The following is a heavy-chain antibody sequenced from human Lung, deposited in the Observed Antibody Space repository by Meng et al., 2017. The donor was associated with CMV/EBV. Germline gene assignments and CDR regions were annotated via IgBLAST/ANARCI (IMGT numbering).Heavy chain of an antibody. J-gene: IGHJ4*02. CDR1: FSTLA. CDR2: VVPLFETA. CDR3: ARDVPRAGGAGSQFDF. D-gene: IGHD6-13*01. Sequence: FSTLATSWLRHAPRQVLEWMGGVVPLFETANYTQKFQSRVTITADASTTTAYMELRSLKSEDTAIYFCARDVPRAGGAGSQFDFWGQGTLVTVSS. V-gene: IGHV1-69*01.